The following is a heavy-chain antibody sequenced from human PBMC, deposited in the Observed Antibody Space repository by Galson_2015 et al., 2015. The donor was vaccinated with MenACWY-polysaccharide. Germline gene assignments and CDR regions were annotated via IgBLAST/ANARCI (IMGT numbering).Heavy chain of an antibody. V-gene: IGHV6-1*01. Sequence: CAISGDSVSSNPASWNWIRQSPSRGLEWLGRTYYRSQWYTDYAVSVKSRIAINADASRNQFSLQLNSVTAADTAVYYCARRRKRVAGEFDYWGQGTLVTVSS. CDR3: ARRRKRVAGEFDY. J-gene: IGHJ4*02. D-gene: IGHD6-19*01. CDR2: TYYRSQWYT. CDR1: GDSVSSNPAS.